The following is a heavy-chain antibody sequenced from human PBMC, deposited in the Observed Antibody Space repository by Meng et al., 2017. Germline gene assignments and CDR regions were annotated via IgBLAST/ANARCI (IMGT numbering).Heavy chain of an antibody. V-gene: IGHV3-7*01. CDR3: ARDRLVPRGGAMASDY. Sequence: GESLKISCAASGFTFSSYWMSWVRQAPGKGLEWVANIKQDGSEKYYVDSVKGRFTISRDNAKNSLYLQMNSLRAEDKAVYYCARDRLVPRGGAMASDYWGQGTLVTVSS. J-gene: IGHJ4*02. D-gene: IGHD3-16*01. CDR1: GFTFSSYW. CDR2: IKQDGSEK.